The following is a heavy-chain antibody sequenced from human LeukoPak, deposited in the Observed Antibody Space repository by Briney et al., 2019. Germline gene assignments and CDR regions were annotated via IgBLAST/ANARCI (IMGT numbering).Heavy chain of an antibody. CDR2: IKQGGSEK. CDR1: GFAFSTYW. Sequence: PGGSLRLSCAASGFAFSTYWMGWIRQAPGKGLEWVASIKQGGSEKYSVDSVKGRFTTSKDNAQNSLYLQTNSLRAEDTAIYYCARATRGFDPWGQGTLVTVSS. CDR3: ARATRGFDP. V-gene: IGHV3-7*01. J-gene: IGHJ5*02.